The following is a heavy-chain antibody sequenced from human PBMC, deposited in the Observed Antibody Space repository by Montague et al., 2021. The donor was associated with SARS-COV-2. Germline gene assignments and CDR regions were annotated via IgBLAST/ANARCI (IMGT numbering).Heavy chain of an antibody. V-gene: IGHV4-39*07. CDR3: ARQIMFWFDP. CDR2: IYYSGST. CDR1: GGSISSSSYY. Sequence: SETLSLTCTVSGGSISSSSYYWGWIRQPPGKGLEWIGTIYYSGSTYYNPSLKSRVTISVDTSKNQFSLKLSSVTAADTAIYYCARQIMFWFDPWGQGTLVTVSS. D-gene: IGHD3-16*01. J-gene: IGHJ5*02.